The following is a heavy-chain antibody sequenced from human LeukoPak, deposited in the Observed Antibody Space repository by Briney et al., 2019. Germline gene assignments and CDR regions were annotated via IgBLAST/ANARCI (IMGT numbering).Heavy chain of an antibody. V-gene: IGHV1-18*01. CDR3: ARDSGYSHGGVIDWFDP. CDR2: ISAYNGNT. CDR1: GYTFNTYG. Sequence: ASVKVSCKASGYTFNTYGISWVRQAPGQGLEWMGWISAYNGNTNYAQKLQGRVTMTTDTSTSTAYMELRSLRSDDTAVYYCARDSGYSHGGVIDWFDPWGQGTLVTVSS. D-gene: IGHD5-18*01. J-gene: IGHJ5*02.